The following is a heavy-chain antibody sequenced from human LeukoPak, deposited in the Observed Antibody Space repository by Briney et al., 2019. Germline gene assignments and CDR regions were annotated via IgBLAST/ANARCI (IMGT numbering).Heavy chain of an antibody. CDR3: ARDPPAVTTNTYD. Sequence: GGSLRLSCAASGFTVDNNYINWVRQAPGKGLEWVSLIYSGGTTSYSDSVKGRFTISRDNSKNTLYLQMNSLRVEDTAVYYCARDPPAVTTNTYDWGQGTLVTVSS. J-gene: IGHJ4*02. D-gene: IGHD1-1*01. CDR1: GFTVDNNY. V-gene: IGHV3-66*01. CDR2: IYSGGTT.